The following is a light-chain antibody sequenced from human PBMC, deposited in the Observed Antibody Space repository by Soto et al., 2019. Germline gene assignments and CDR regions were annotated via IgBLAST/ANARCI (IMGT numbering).Light chain of an antibody. CDR1: QSVSSY. V-gene: IGKV3-11*01. J-gene: IGKJ4*01. CDR2: DAS. CDR3: QQRSNWPPVT. Sequence: EIVLTQSPATLSLSPGERATLSCRASQSVSSYLAWYQQKPGQAPRLLIDDASNRATCIPARFSGSGSGTHFTLTISSLEPEDFAIYYCQQRSNWPPVTFGGGTKVEIK.